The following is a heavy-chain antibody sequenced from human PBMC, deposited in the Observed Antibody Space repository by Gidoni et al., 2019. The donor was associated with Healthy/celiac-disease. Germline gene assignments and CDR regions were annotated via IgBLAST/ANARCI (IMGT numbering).Heavy chain of an antibody. CDR3: AREFFGSTVTEAFDI. Sequence: EVQLVESGGGLVQPGGSLRLSCAASGFTFSSYEMNWVRQAPGKGLEWGSYISSSGSTIYYADSVKGRFTISRDNAKNSLYLQMNSLRAEDTAVYYCAREFFGSTVTEAFDIWGQGTMVTVSS. V-gene: IGHV3-48*03. CDR2: ISSSGSTI. D-gene: IGHD4-17*01. CDR1: GFTFSSYE. J-gene: IGHJ3*02.